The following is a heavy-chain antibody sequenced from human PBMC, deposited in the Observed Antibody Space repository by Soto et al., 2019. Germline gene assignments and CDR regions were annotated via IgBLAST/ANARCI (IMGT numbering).Heavy chain of an antibody. D-gene: IGHD2-2*01. CDR3: ARVSTTCWGRDTCSGDFDY. CDR1: GYSFTRYG. V-gene: IGHV1-18*04. J-gene: IGHJ4*02. Sequence: ASVKVSCKASGYSFTRYGFSWVRQAPGQGLEWMGWISTYSGNTKFAQKFQDRITMTTDTSTTTASMELRSLTSDDTAVYYCARVSTTCWGRDTCSGDFDYWGQGNLVAVSS. CDR2: ISTYSGNT.